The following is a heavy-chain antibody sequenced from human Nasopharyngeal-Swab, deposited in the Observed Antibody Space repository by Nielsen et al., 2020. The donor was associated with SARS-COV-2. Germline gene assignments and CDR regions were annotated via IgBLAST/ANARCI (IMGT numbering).Heavy chain of an antibody. D-gene: IGHD7-27*01. J-gene: IGHJ3*02. CDR2: INPSGGST. Sequence: ASVKASCKASGYTFTSYYMHWVRQAPGQGLEWMGIINPSGGSTSYAQKFQGRVTMTRDTSTSTVYMELSSLRSEDTAVYYCASPHNWGDAFDIWGQGTMVTVSS. CDR3: ASPHNWGDAFDI. V-gene: IGHV1-46*01. CDR1: GYTFTSYY.